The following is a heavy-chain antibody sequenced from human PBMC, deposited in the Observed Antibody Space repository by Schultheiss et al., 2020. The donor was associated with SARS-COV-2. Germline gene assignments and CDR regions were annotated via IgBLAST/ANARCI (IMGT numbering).Heavy chain of an antibody. CDR2: IYTSGST. V-gene: IGHV4-4*07. CDR1: GYSISSGYY. D-gene: IGHD3-3*01. J-gene: IGHJ3*02. CDR3: ASCTYYDFWSGPPAAFDI. Sequence: SETLSLTCAVSGYSISSGYYWGWIRQPAGKGLEWIGRIYTSGSTNYNPSLKSRVTMSVDTSKNQFSLKLSSVTAADTAVYYCASCTYYDFWSGPPAAFDIWGQGTMVTVSS.